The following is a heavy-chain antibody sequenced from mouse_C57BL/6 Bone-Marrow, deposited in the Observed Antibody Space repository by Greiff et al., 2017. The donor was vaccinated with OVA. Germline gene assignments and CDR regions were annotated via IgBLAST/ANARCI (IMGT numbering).Heavy chain of an antibody. J-gene: IGHJ4*01. D-gene: IGHD2-4*01. V-gene: IGHV10-3*01. CDR2: IRSKSSNYAT. CDR1: GFTFNTYA. Sequence: EVMLVESGGGLVQPKGSLKLSCAASGFTFNTYAMHWVRQAPGKGLEWVARIRSKSSNYATYYADSVKDRFTISRDDSQSMLYLQMNNLKTEDTAMYYCVREDFYDYDGLDHYYAMDYWGQGTSVTVSS. CDR3: VREDFYDYDGLDHYYAMDY.